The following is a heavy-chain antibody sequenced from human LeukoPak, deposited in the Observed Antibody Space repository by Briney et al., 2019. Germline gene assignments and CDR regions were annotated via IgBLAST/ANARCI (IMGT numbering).Heavy chain of an antibody. J-gene: IGHJ5*02. Sequence: SETLSLTCTVSGGSISSSSYYWGWIRQPPGKGLEWIGSIYYSGSTYYNPSLKSRVTISVDTSKNQFSLKLSSVTAADTAVYLCARISIAADWFDPWGQGTLVTVSS. CDR3: ARISIAADWFDP. V-gene: IGHV4-39*07. CDR2: IYYSGST. CDR1: GGSISSSSYY. D-gene: IGHD6-13*01.